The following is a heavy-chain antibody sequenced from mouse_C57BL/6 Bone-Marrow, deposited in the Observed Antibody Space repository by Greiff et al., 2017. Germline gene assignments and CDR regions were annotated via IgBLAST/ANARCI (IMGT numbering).Heavy chain of an antibody. J-gene: IGHJ2*01. CDR3: ARSGCLYYGSSYGY. V-gene: IGHV1-81*01. D-gene: IGHD1-1*01. CDR2: SYPRSGNT. Sequence: QVQLQQSGAELPRPGASVKLSCKASGYTFTSYGISWVKQRTGQGLEWIGESYPRSGNTYYNEKFKGKATLTADKSSSTAYMELRSLTSEDAAVYFCARSGCLYYGSSYGYWGQGTTLTVSS. CDR1: GYTFTSYG.